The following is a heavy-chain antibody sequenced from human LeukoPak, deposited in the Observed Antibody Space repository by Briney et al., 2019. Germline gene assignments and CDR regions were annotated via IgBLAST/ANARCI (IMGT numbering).Heavy chain of an antibody. V-gene: IGHV3-23*01. D-gene: IGHD3/OR15-3a*01. CDR2: ISDSDGST. CDR3: VRGLGDV. CDR1: GFTFSSYA. J-gene: IGHJ6*04. Sequence: GGSLRLSCAASGFTFSSYAMSWVRQAPGQGLEWVSAISDSDGSTDYADSVKGRFAISRDNSKNTLYLQMNSLRVEDTAIYYCVRGLGDVWGKGTLVTVSS.